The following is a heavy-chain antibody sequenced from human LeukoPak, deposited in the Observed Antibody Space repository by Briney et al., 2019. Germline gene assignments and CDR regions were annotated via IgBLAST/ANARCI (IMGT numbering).Heavy chain of an antibody. V-gene: IGHV1-18*01. CDR3: ARIISLAARRRTEPNWFDP. Sequence: ASVKVSCKTSGYSFTNYGITWVRQAPGQGLEWMGWISGYNGNTNYAQKLQGRVTMTTDTSTSTAYMELRSLRSDDTAVYYCARIISLAARRRTEPNWFDPWGQGTLVTVSS. CDR1: GYSFTNYG. D-gene: IGHD6-6*01. CDR2: ISGYNGNT. J-gene: IGHJ5*02.